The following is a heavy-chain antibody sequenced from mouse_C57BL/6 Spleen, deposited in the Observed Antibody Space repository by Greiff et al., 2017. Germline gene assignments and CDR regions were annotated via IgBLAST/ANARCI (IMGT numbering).Heavy chain of an antibody. CDR2: IYPSDSDT. CDR3: ARGDYNEEGSFAY. D-gene: IGHD1-1*01. Sequence: VQLQQSGAELVRPGSSVKLSCKASGYTFTSYWMDWVKQRPGQGLEWIGNIYPSDSDTHYNQKFKDKATLTVDKSSSTAYMPLSSLPSEVSAVCDSARGDYNEEGSFAYWGQGTLVTVSA. V-gene: IGHV1-61*01. J-gene: IGHJ3*01. CDR1: GYTFTSYW.